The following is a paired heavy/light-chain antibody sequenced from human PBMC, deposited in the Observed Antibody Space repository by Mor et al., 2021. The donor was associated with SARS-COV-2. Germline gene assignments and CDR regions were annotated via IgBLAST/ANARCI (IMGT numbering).Heavy chain of an antibody. Sequence: EVQLVESGGGLVQPGRSLRLSCVASGFKFDDYAIHWVRQAPGKGLEWVSGISWNSGGIAYADSVKGRFIISRDNAKKSLYLQMNSLRPEDTAFYYCAKGQSMFGGQFDYWGQGTLVTVSS. D-gene: IGHD3-16*01. CDR3: AKGQSMFGGQFDY. CDR2: ISWNSGGI. V-gene: IGHV3-9*01. CDR1: GFKFDDYA. J-gene: IGHJ4*02.
Light chain of an antibody. CDR1: TSDFGGYNY. J-gene: IGLJ3*02. CDR3: SSYTSSSTWV. CDR2: DVN. V-gene: IGLV2-14*01. Sequence: QSALTQPASVSGSPGQSITISCTGTTSDFGGYNYVSWYQQHPGKAPKVMIYDVNKRPSGVSNRFSGSKSGNTASLTISGLQAEDEADYYCSSYTSSSTWVFGGGTKLTVL.